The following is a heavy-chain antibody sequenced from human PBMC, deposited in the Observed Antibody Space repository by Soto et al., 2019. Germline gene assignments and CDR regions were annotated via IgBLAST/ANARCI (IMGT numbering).Heavy chain of an antibody. D-gene: IGHD2-2*01. CDR2: FSGSGGNI. J-gene: IGHJ6*01. CDR3: ANDPAWTVGPLAMDV. V-gene: IGHV3-23*01. Sequence: EVQLLESGGGLVQPGGSLRLSCVASGFTFSTHAMSWVRQAPGKGLEWVSTFSGSGGNIYYAESVKGRLTISRDDSKNTLYLQMNSLRVEDTAVYYCANDPAWTVGPLAMDVWGQGATGTVSS. CDR1: GFTFSTHA.